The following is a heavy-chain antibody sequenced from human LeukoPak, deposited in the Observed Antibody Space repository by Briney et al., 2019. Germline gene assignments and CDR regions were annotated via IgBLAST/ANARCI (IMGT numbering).Heavy chain of an antibody. CDR2: IYYSGIT. D-gene: IGHD1-26*01. Sequence: SETLSLTCTVSGGSISSYYWSWIRQPPGKGLEWIGYIYYSGITNYNPSLKSRVTISVDTSKNQFSLKLSSVTAADTAVYYCARVRRGSPDAFDIWGQGTMVTVSS. CDR1: GGSISSYY. CDR3: ARVRRGSPDAFDI. J-gene: IGHJ3*02. V-gene: IGHV4-59*01.